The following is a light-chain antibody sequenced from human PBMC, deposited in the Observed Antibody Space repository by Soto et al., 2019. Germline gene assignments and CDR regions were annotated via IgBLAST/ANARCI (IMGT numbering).Light chain of an antibody. CDR3: QQYNSYS. Sequence: DIQMTQSPSSLPASVGDRVTITCQASQDINNFLNWYQQKPGKAPKLLIYDVSNLEAGVPSRFSGSASGAHFTFTITSLQPEDFATYYCQQYNSYSFGQGTKVDIK. CDR1: QDINNF. V-gene: IGKV1-33*01. J-gene: IGKJ1*01. CDR2: DVS.